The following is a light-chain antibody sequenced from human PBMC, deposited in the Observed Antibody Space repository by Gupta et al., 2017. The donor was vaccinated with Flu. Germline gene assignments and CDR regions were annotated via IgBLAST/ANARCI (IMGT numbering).Light chain of an antibody. CDR3: HQYDSPPWT. Sequence: GDRFTISCRASQNIRTWLAWYQQKAGKAPKLLIEKASNLQSGVPSRFGGSGSGTEFTLTISSLQPEDSATYYCHQYDSPPWTFGQGTKVEI. CDR2: KAS. J-gene: IGKJ1*01. V-gene: IGKV1-5*03. CDR1: QNIRTW.